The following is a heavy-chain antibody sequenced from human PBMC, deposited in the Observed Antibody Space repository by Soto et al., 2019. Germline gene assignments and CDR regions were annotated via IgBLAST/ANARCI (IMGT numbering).Heavy chain of an antibody. J-gene: IGHJ6*02. Sequence: QVQLVQSGSEVRKPGASVKVSCKVSGYTFTDHYIHWGRQAPGQGPEWRGWINPYSGGTFYQQTFQGRVPMTNLASTSTNLMEPSSLSSDDAAPYYCAGSRRNSAPFDSMEAGGQGTTVT. V-gene: IGHV1-2*02. CDR2: INPYSGGT. D-gene: IGHD3-16*01. CDR1: GYTFTDHY. CDR3: AGSRRNSAPFDSMEA.